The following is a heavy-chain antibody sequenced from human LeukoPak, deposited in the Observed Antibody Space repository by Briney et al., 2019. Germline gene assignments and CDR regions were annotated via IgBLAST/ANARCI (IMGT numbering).Heavy chain of an antibody. Sequence: PGGSLRLSCAASGFTFSSYWMSWVRQAPGKGLEWVANIKQDGSEKYYVDSVKGRFTISRDNAKNSLYLQMNSLRAEDTAVYYCARDSLNYYDSSGLPDYWGQGTLVTVSS. CDR1: GFTFSSYW. D-gene: IGHD3-22*01. V-gene: IGHV3-7*01. J-gene: IGHJ4*02. CDR2: IKQDGSEK. CDR3: ARDSLNYYDSSGLPDY.